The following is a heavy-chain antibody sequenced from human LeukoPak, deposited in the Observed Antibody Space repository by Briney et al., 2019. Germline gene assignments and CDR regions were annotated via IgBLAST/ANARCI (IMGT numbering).Heavy chain of an antibody. CDR3: AKDRFDEQWLAPFDY. D-gene: IGHD6-19*01. Sequence: GGSLRLSCAASGFTFSSYGMHWVRQAPGKGLEWVAIISYDGSNKYYADSVKGRFTISRDNSKSTLYLQLNSLRGEDTAVYYCAKDRFDEQWLAPFDYWGQGTLVTVSS. CDR2: ISYDGSNK. CDR1: GFTFSSYG. V-gene: IGHV3-30*18. J-gene: IGHJ4*02.